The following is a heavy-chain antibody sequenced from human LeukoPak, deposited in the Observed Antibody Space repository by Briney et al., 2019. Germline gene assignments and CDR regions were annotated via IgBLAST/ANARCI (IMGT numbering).Heavy chain of an antibody. CDR1: GFSFSSNA. D-gene: IGHD3-9*01. J-gene: IGHJ4*02. V-gene: IGHV3-23*01. Sequence: GGSLGLSCAVSGFSFSSNAMSWVRQAPGKGLEWVSSLSGNPESSYYADSVKGRFIISRDNSRNVLYLQMNSLRVEDTAIYYCAKASPYYDILTGYYYYFDHWGQGILVTVSS. CDR3: AKASPYYDILTGYYYYFDH. CDR2: LSGNPESS.